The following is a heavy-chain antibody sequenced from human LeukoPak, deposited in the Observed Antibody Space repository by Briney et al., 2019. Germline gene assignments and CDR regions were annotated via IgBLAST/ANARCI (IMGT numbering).Heavy chain of an antibody. CDR3: ARVGSGGALYYFDY. CDR1: GGSVSSGSYY. CDR2: IYYSGST. D-gene: IGHD2-15*01. J-gene: IGHJ4*02. V-gene: IGHV4-61*01. Sequence: SETLSLTCTVSGGSVSSGSYYWSWIRQPPGKGLEGIGYIYYSGSTNYNPSLKSRVTISVDTSKNQFSLKLSSVTAADTAVYYCARVGSGGALYYFDYWGQGTLVTVSS.